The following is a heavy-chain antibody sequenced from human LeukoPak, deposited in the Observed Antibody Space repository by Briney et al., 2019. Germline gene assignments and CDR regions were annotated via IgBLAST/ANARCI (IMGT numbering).Heavy chain of an antibody. J-gene: IGHJ3*02. V-gene: IGHV1-46*01. D-gene: IGHD2-15*01. CDR3: ARDGGYCSGGSCHRGAFDI. Sequence: QKFQDRVTMTRDMSTTTVYMELSSLRSEDTAVYYCARDGGYCSGGSCHRGAFDIWGQGTMVTVSS.